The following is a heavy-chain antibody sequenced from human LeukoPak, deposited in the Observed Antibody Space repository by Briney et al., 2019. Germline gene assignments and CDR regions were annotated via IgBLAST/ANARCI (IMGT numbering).Heavy chain of an antibody. D-gene: IGHD6-19*01. Sequence: PGGSLRLSCAASGFTFSSYAMHWVRQAPGKGLEWVAVISYDGSNKYYADSVKGRFTISRDNSKNTLYLQVNSLRAEDTAVYYCARSLIAVAGTGGFDYWGQGTLVTVSS. CDR2: ISYDGSNK. J-gene: IGHJ4*02. CDR3: ARSLIAVAGTGGFDY. CDR1: GFTFSSYA. V-gene: IGHV3-30-3*01.